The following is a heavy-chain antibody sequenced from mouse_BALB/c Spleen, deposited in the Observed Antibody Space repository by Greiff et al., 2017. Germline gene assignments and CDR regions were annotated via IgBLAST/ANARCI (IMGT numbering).Heavy chain of an antibody. Sequence: QVQLQQSGAELVRPGASVKLSCKASGYTFTSYWINWVKQRPGQGLEWIGNIYPSDSYTNYNQKFKDKATLTVDKSSSTAYMQLSSPTSEDSAVYYCTRTETVYAMDYWGQGTSVTVSS. J-gene: IGHJ4*01. V-gene: IGHV1-69*02. CDR1: GYTFTSYW. CDR3: TRTETVYAMDY. D-gene: IGHD1-1*01. CDR2: IYPSDSYT.